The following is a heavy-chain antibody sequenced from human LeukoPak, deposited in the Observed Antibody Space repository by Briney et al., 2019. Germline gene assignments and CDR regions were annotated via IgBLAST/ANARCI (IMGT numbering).Heavy chain of an antibody. CDR1: GGSISSSSYY. V-gene: IGHV4-61*02. CDR2: IYTSGST. J-gene: IGHJ4*02. Sequence: SETLSLTCTVSGGSISSSSYYWSWIRQPAGKGLEWIGRIYTSGSTNYNPSLKSRVTMSVDTSKNQFSLKLSSVTAADTAVYYCARGTRGXDAFDYWGQGTLVTVSS. CDR3: ARGTRGXDAFDY. D-gene: IGHD3-10*01.